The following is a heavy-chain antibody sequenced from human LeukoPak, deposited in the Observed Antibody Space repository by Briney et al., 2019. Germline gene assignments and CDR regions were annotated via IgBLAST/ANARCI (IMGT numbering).Heavy chain of an antibody. CDR2: ISYDGSNK. Sequence: PGRSLRLSCAASGFSFSSYGMHWVRQAPGKGLEWVAVISYDGSNKYHADYVKGRFTISRDNSKNTLYLQMNSLRVEDTAVYYCAKGGIPDDPWGQGTLVTVSS. D-gene: IGHD2-21*01. V-gene: IGHV3-30*18. CDR3: AKGGIPDDP. J-gene: IGHJ5*02. CDR1: GFSFSSYG.